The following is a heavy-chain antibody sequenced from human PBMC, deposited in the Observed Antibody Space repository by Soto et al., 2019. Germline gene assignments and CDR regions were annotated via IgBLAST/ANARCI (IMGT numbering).Heavy chain of an antibody. D-gene: IGHD2-2*01. J-gene: IGHJ4*02. CDR2: ISYDGSNK. CDR1: GFTFSSYG. CDR3: ARDLPYIVLVPAAIGY. V-gene: IGHV3-30*03. Sequence: PGGSLRLSCAASGFTFSSYGMHWVRQAPGKGLEWVAVISYDGSNKYYADSVKGRFTISRDNSKNTLYLQMNSLRAEDTAVYYCARDLPYIVLVPAAIGYWGQGTLVTVSS.